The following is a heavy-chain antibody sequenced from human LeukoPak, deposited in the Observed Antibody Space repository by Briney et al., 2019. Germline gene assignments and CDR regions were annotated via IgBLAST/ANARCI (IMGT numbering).Heavy chain of an antibody. CDR3: TRDSGSGRLDS. D-gene: IGHD2-15*01. J-gene: IGHJ5*01. V-gene: IGHV3-20*04. CDR1: GFNFDDYG. CDR2: INWNGGST. Sequence: PGGSLRLSCAVSGFNFDDYGVSWVRQAPGKGLEWVSTINWNGGSTDYADSVKGRFTIPRESVQNSLYLHMNSLRAEDTALYFCTRDSGSGRLDSWGQGTLVTVSS.